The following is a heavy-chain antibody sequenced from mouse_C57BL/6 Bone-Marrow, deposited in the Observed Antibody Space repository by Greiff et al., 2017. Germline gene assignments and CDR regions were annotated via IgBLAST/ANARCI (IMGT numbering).Heavy chain of an antibody. Sequence: VQLQQSGAELVKPGASVKISCKASGYTFTDYYINWVKQRPGQGLEWIGKIGPGSGSTYYNEKFKGKATLTADKSSSTAYMQLSSLTSEDSAVYFWARDVTTGVATLDYYFDYWGQGTTLTVSS. J-gene: IGHJ2*01. V-gene: IGHV1-77*01. CDR2: IGPGSGST. D-gene: IGHD1-1*01. CDR3: ARDVTTGVATLDYYFDY. CDR1: GYTFTDYY.